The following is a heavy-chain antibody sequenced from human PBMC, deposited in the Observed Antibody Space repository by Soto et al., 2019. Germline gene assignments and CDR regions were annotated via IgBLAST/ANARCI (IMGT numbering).Heavy chain of an antibody. J-gene: IGHJ4*02. CDR1: GYSFTSYW. CDR2: IDPSDSYT. CDR3: ARLMSSSLRSPFDY. V-gene: IGHV5-10-1*01. Sequence: DSLTISCKGSGYSFTSYWISLVRQMPGKGLEWMGRIDPSDSYTNYSPSFQGHVTISADKSISTAYLQWSSLKASDTAMYYCARLMSSSLRSPFDYWGQGTLVTVSS. D-gene: IGHD6-13*01.